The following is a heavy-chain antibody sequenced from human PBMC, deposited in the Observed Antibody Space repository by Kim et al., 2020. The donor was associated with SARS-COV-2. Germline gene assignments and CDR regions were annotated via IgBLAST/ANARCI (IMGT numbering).Heavy chain of an antibody. CDR2: ISADGSQK. J-gene: IGHJ4*02. V-gene: IGHV3-7*01. CDR1: GCIFSNSW. Sequence: GGSLRLSCAVSGCIFSNSWMTWVRQAPGKGLEWVATISADGSQKDHEDSVKGRFITSRDNAENELYLQMNSPRVEDTAIYYCTRSLEDRGQGTLVTVSS. CDR3: TRSLED.